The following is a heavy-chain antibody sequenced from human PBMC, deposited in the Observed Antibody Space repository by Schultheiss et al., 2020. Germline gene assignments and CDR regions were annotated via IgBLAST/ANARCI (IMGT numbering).Heavy chain of an antibody. J-gene: IGHJ4*02. CDR2: IGTAGDT. CDR1: GFTFSSYD. V-gene: IGHV3-13*01. CDR3: ARDPERSPEY. Sequence: GESLKISCAASGFTFSSYDMHWVRQATGKGLEWVSAIGTAGDTYYPGSVKGRFTISRDNSKNTLYLQMNSLRAEDTAVYYCARDPERSPEYWGQGTLVTVSS. D-gene: IGHD6-25*01.